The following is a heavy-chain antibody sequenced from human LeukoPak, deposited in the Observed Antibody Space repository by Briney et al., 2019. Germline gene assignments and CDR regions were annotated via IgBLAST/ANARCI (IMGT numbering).Heavy chain of an antibody. CDR2: MNPNSGGT. V-gene: IGHV1-2*02. CDR1: GYTLTGHS. D-gene: IGHD3-16*02. CDR3: ARDKLGLGELSLYDE. J-gene: IGHJ4*02. Sequence: ATVKVSCKASGYTLTGHSMHWVRQAPGQGLEWMGWMNPNSGGTKYTRKFQGRVTMTRDTSISTDYMGLSRLTSDDTAMYYCARDKLGLGELSLYDEWGQGTQVTVSS.